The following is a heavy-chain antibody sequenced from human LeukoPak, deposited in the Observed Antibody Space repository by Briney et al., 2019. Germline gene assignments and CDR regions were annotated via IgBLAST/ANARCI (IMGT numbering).Heavy chain of an antibody. J-gene: IGHJ4*02. CDR1: GFTFSSYG. D-gene: IGHD1-26*01. CDR3: AKDPFFKNSGSYPICAGFDY. Sequence: GGSLRLSCAASGFTFSSYGMHWVRQAPGKGLEWVAFIRYDGSNKYYADSVKGRFTISRDNSKNTLYLQMNSLRAEDTAVYYCAKDPFFKNSGSYPICAGFDYWGQGTLVTVSS. CDR2: IRYDGSNK. V-gene: IGHV3-30*02.